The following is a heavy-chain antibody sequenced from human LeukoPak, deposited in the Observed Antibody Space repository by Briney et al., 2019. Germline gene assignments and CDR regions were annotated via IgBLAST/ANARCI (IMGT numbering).Heavy chain of an antibody. CDR3: ASDQDPYSSGGFDP. CDR1: GGSISGDY. Sequence: PSETLSLTCTVSGGSISGDYWSWIRQPPGKGLEWIGYIYYSGSTNYNPSLKSRVTISVDTSKNQFSLKLSSVTAADTAVYYCASDQDPYSSGGFDPWGQGTLVTVSS. J-gene: IGHJ5*02. D-gene: IGHD6-19*01. V-gene: IGHV4-59*01. CDR2: IYYSGST.